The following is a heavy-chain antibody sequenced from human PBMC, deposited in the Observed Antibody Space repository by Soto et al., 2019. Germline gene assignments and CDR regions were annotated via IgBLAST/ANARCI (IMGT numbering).Heavy chain of an antibody. J-gene: IGHJ4*02. D-gene: IGHD4-17*01. V-gene: IGHV4-30-4*01. Sequence: KASETLSLTCTFSGGSIISGDYYWSWIRQPPGKGLEWIGYIYYSGSTYYNPSLKSRVTISVDTSKNQFSLKLSSVTAADTAVYYCAMTTVTTIGYWGQGTLVTVSS. CDR3: AMTTVTTIGY. CDR2: IYYSGST. CDR1: GGSIISGDYY.